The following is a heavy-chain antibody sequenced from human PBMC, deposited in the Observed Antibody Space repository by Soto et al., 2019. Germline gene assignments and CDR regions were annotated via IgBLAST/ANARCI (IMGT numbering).Heavy chain of an antibody. CDR2: INTYNGMT. J-gene: IGHJ4*02. CDR1: GYTFINYH. D-gene: IGHD5-12*01. V-gene: IGHV1-18*01. Sequence: QVQLVQSGGEVKKPGASVTVSCKASGYTFINYHITWVRQAPGQGLEWMAWINTYNGMTDYAQRFQGRVTMTRDTSTSTAHMELTNLGSDDTAVYFCAKSPRGEMATDWGQGALVTVSS. CDR3: AKSPRGEMATD.